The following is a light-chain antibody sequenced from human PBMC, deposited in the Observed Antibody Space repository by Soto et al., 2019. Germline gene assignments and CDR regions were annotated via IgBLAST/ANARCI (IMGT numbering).Light chain of an antibody. Sequence: QPVLTQSPSASASLGASVKLTCTLSSGHISYAIAWHQQQPEKGPRYLMKLNSDGSHSKGDGIPDRFSGSSSGPERYLTISSLQSEDEADYYCQTWDTGIVVFGGGTQLTVL. CDR3: QTWDTGIVV. J-gene: IGLJ2*01. CDR2: LNSDGSH. V-gene: IGLV4-69*01. CDR1: SGHISYA.